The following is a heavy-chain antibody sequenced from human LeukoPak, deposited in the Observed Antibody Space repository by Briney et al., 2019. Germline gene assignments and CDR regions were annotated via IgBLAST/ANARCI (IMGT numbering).Heavy chain of an antibody. V-gene: IGHV4-59*01. CDR1: GGSISGYY. CDR2: IYNSGST. CDR3: ARCFADTALDY. D-gene: IGHD5-18*01. Sequence: SETLSLTCTVSGGSISGYYWSWIRQSPGKGLEWIGYIYNSGSTNYNPSLKSRVTISVDTSKNQFSLKLSSVTAADTAVYYCARCFADTALDYWGQGTLVTVSS. J-gene: IGHJ4*02.